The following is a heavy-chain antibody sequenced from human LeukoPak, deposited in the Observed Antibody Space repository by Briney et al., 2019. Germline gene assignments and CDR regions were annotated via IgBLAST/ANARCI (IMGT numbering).Heavy chain of an antibody. CDR1: GFTFSTSA. CDR2: ISGSGGRA. CDR3: AKAGGWSSGQVEYYFDY. V-gene: IGHV3-23*01. J-gene: IGHJ4*02. Sequence: GGSLRLSCAASGFTFSTSAMSWVRQAPGKGLEWVSAISGSGGRAYFADSVKGRFTISRDNSKNTLYLQMNSLRAEDTAVYYCAKAGGWSSGQVEYYFDYWGQGTLVTVSS. D-gene: IGHD6-19*01.